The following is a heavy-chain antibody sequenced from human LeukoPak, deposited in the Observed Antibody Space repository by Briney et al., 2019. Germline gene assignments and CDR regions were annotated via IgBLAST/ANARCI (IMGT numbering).Heavy chain of an antibody. D-gene: IGHD1-26*01. CDR2: INPSGGST. Sequence: ASVKVSCKASGYTFTNYYIHWARQAPGQGLEWMGIINPSGGSTNYAQKFQGRVTMTRDTSTNTIYMELSSLRSEDTAVYYCARGGVVGATSSWFDPWGQGTLVTVSS. CDR3: ARGGVVGATSSWFDP. V-gene: IGHV1-46*03. J-gene: IGHJ5*02. CDR1: GYTFTNYY.